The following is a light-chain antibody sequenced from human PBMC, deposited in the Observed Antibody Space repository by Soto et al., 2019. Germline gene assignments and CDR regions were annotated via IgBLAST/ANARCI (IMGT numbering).Light chain of an antibody. J-gene: IGKJ1*01. CDR3: QQTYVTPPWA. CDR1: QNINNY. CDR2: AAA. Sequence: DIQMTQSPSSLSASVGDRVTMTSRASQNINNYLNWYQQKPGKAPKLLIFAAANLEIGIPSRFSGSGSGTDFTLSISNLQPEDFATYFCQQTYVTPPWAFGQGTKVEV. V-gene: IGKV1-39*01.